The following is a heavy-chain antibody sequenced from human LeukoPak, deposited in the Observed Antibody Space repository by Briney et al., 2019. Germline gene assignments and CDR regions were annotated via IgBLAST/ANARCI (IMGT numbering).Heavy chain of an antibody. Sequence: ASVKVSCKASGYTFTSYDINWVRQAPGQGLEWMGGIIPIFGTANYAQKFQGRVTITADESTSTAYMELSSLRSEDTAVHYCARGRFLEWLLYHPTFDYWGQGTLVTVSS. D-gene: IGHD3-3*01. V-gene: IGHV1-69*13. CDR1: GYTFTSYD. J-gene: IGHJ4*02. CDR3: ARGRFLEWLLYHPTFDY. CDR2: IIPIFGTA.